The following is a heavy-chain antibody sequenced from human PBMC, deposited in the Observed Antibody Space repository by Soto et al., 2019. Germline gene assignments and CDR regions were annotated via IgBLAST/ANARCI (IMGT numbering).Heavy chain of an antibody. CDR1: GGSIRNNY. J-gene: IGHJ4*02. Sequence: PSETLSLTCTVSGGSIRNNYWSWIRQPPGKGLEWVGYIYYTGTSKYNPSLKSRVTISVDSSKNQFSLKLDSVTAADTAVYYCARLGGYYQAFDNWGQGTLVT. CDR2: IYYTGTS. CDR3: ARLGGYYQAFDN. V-gene: IGHV4-59*08. D-gene: IGHD3-3*01.